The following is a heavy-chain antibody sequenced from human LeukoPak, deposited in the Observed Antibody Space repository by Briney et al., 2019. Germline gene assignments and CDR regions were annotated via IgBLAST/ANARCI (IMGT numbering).Heavy chain of an antibody. Sequence: ASVKVSCKVSGYTLTELSMHWVRQAPGKGLEWMGGFDPEDGETIYAQKFQGRVTMTEDTSTDTAYMGLSSLRSEDTAVYYCATVGGYPYYFDYWGQGTLVTVSS. CDR2: FDPEDGET. CDR1: GYTLTELS. J-gene: IGHJ4*02. CDR3: ATVGGYPYYFDY. D-gene: IGHD5-12*01. V-gene: IGHV1-24*01.